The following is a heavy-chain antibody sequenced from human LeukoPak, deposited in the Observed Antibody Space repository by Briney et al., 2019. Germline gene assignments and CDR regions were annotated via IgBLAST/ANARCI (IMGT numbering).Heavy chain of an antibody. CDR3: AGGSSTDSYYFDY. J-gene: IGHJ4*02. Sequence: GGSLRLSCAGSGFTFRYCSMNWVRQAPGRGLEWISSISSSSHFIHYADSVKGRFTISRDNAQNSVYLQMNGLRAEDTAVYFCAGGSSTDSYYFDYWGQGTLVTVSS. CDR1: GFTFRYCS. CDR2: ISSSSHFI. V-gene: IGHV3-21*01. D-gene: IGHD2-2*01.